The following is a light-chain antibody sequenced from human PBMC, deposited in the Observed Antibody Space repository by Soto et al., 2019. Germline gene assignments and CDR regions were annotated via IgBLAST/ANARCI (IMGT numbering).Light chain of an antibody. CDR1: QGISNF. Sequence: DIQMTQSPSSLSASVGDRVIITCRASQGISNFLAWFQQKPGKVPKLLIYGASTLQSGVSSRFSGSGSGTEFTLTISSLQPEDVATYYCQKYSTAQFTFGPGTRLEIK. CDR3: QKYSTAQFT. V-gene: IGKV1-27*01. CDR2: GAS. J-gene: IGKJ5*01.